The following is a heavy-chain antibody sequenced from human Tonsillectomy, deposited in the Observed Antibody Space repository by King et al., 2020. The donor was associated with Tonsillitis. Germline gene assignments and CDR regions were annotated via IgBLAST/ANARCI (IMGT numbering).Heavy chain of an antibody. V-gene: IGHV4-59*08. Sequence: VQLQESGPGLVKPSETLSLTCTVSGGSISSYYWSWIRQPPGKGLEWIGYIYYSGSTNYNPSLKSRVTISVDTSKNQFSLKLSSVTAADTAVYYCARLRRDSTAYYYYYGMDVWGQGTTVTVSS. CDR2: IYYSGST. J-gene: IGHJ6*02. CDR3: ARLRRDSTAYYYYYGMDV. CDR1: GGSISSYY. D-gene: IGHD2-15*01.